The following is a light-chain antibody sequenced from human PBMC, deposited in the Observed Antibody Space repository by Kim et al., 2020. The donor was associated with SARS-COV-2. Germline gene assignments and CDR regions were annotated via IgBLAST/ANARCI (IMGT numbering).Light chain of an antibody. Sequence: SLAPGQTASITCSGDKLGDKYACWYQQKPGQSPVLVIYQDTGRPSGIPERFSGSNSGNTATLTISGTQAMDEADYYCQAWDSNTAVFGGGTQLTVL. CDR1: KLGDKY. CDR3: QAWDSNTAV. J-gene: IGLJ2*01. V-gene: IGLV3-1*01. CDR2: QDT.